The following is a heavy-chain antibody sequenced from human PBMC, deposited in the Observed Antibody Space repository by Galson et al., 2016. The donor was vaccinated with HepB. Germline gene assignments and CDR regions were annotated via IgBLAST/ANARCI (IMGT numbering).Heavy chain of an antibody. D-gene: IGHD3-10*01. CDR2: ISWNSNSL. CDR1: GFTFDDYA. J-gene: IGHJ5*02. Sequence: SLRLSCAASGFTFDDYAMHWVRQGPGKGLEWVSGISWNSNSLAYADSVKGRLTISRDNAKNFLYLHMNSLRAEDTALYFCAKNPAGGWFDPWGQGTLVTVSS. CDR3: AKNPAGGWFDP. V-gene: IGHV3-9*01.